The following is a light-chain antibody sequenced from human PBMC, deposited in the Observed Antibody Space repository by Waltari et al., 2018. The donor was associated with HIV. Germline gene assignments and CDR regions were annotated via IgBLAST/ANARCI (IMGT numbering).Light chain of an antibody. V-gene: IGKV3-11*01. CDR2: DSS. J-gene: IGKJ4*01. CDR3: QHRTTWPPT. Sequence: EIVLTQSPAILSVSPGETATLSCRASPGVQEFLAWYQRRPGQVPRLVVYDSSKRAAGVPDRFSGSGFGTDFTLTISGLGPEDVAFYYCQHRTTWPPTFGGGTRVEIE. CDR1: PGVQEF.